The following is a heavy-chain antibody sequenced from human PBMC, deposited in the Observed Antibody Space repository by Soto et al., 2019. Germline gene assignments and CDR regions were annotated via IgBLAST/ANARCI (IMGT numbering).Heavy chain of an antibody. CDR2: IFYTEST. J-gene: IGHJ4*02. Sequence: PSETLSLTCTVSGGSISSYYLIWIRQPPGKGLEWIGSIFYTESTDYNPSLKSRVTISLDTSKNHFSLNLSSVTAADTAVYYCARVDRGAFDHWGQGTLVTVYS. V-gene: IGHV4-59*01. CDR3: ARVDRGAFDH. CDR1: GGSISSYY. D-gene: IGHD2-2*03.